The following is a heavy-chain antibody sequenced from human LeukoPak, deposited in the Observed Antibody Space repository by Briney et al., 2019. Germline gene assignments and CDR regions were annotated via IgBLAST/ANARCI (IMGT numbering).Heavy chain of an antibody. Sequence: PSETLSLTCAVYGESFSGYYWSWIRQPPEKGLEWIGEINDSGRTNYNPSLESRITISVDMSKNQFSLKLNSVTAADTAVYYCARVLRPGNWFDPWGQGTLVTVSS. CDR3: ARVLRPGNWFDP. CDR2: INDSGRT. J-gene: IGHJ5*02. V-gene: IGHV4-34*10. CDR1: GESFSGYY.